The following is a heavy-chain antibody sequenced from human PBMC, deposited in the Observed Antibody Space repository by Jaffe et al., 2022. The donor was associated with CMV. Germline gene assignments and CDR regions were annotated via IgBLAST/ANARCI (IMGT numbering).Heavy chain of an antibody. CDR3: ARSRRAAPAFHI. CDR2: IYYSGST. J-gene: IGHJ3*02. Sequence: QVQLQESGPGLVKPSETLSLTCTVSGGSINSYYWSWIRQPPGKGLEWIGYIYYSGSTNYNPSLESRVTISVDTSKNQFSLKLSSVTAADTAVYYCARSRRAAPAFHIWGQGTMVTVSS. D-gene: IGHD6-6*01. CDR1: GGSINSYY. V-gene: IGHV4-59*01.